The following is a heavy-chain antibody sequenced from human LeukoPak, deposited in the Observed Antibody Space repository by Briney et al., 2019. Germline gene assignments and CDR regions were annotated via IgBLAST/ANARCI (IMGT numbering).Heavy chain of an antibody. V-gene: IGHV4-34*01. CDR2: INHSGIS. D-gene: IGHD6-13*01. CDR1: GGSFSGYYY. CDR3: ARPPDLAATGY. J-gene: IGHJ4*02. Sequence: SETLSLTCAVYGGSFSGYYYWSWIRQPPGKGLEWIGEINHSGISNYNPSLESRVTISVDTSKNQFSLRLASLTAADTAVYYCARPPDLAATGYWGQGTLVTVSS.